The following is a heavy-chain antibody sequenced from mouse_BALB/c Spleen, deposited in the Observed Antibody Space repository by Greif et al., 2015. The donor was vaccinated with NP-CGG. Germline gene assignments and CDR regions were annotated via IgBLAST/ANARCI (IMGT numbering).Heavy chain of an antibody. D-gene: IGHD2-4*01. CDR2: IYPGGGDT. CDR1: GYAFSSYW. V-gene: IGHV1-80*01. Sequence: QVQLQQSGAELVRPGSSVKISCKASGYAFSSYWMNWVKQRPGQGLEWIGQIYPGGGDTNYNGKFKGKATLTADKSSSTAYMQLSSLTSEDSAVYFCARYDYDYYAMDYWGQGASVTVSS. J-gene: IGHJ4*01. CDR3: ARYDYDYYAMDY.